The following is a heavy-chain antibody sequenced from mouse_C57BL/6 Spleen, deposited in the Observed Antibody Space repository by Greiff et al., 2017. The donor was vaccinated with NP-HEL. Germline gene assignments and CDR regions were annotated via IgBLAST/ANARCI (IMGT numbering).Heavy chain of an antibody. CDR2: IYPRSGNT. D-gene: IGHD2-3*01. J-gene: IGHJ2*01. V-gene: IGHV1-81*01. CDR3: ARGYDGYSFDY. Sequence: VQLQQSGAELARPGASVKLSCKASGYTFTSYGISWVKQRTGQGLEWIGEIYPRSGNTYYNEKFKGKATLTADKSSSTAYMELRSLTSEDSAVYFCARGYDGYSFDYWGQGTTLTVSS. CDR1: GYTFTSYG.